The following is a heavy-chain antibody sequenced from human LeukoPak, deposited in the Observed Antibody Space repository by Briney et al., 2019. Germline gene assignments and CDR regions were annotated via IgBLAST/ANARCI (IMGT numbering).Heavy chain of an antibody. CDR2: ISGSGGTT. CDR1: GFTFNNYA. V-gene: IGHV3-23*01. D-gene: IGHD1-14*01. Sequence: GGSLRLSCAASGFTFNNYAMNWVRQAPGKGLEWVSVISGSGGTTYYADSVKGRFTISRDSSKNTLYLQMNSLGAEDTAVYYCAKVSGGGLYYDGMDVWGQGTTVTVSS. J-gene: IGHJ6*02. CDR3: AKVSGGGLYYDGMDV.